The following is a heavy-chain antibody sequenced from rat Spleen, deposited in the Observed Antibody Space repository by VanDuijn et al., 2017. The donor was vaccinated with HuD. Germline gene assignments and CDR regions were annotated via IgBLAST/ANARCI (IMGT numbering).Heavy chain of an antibody. CDR2: ISPSGGST. Sequence: EVQLVESGGGLVQPGRSLKLSCAASGFTFSNYDMAWVRQAPTKGLEWVASISPSGGSTYYRDSVKGRFTISRDNAKSTLYLQMDSMRSEDTATYYCARRPGDFDCWGQGVMVTVSS. CDR3: ARRPGDFDC. CDR1: GFTFSNYD. D-gene: IGHD1-4*01. J-gene: IGHJ2*01. V-gene: IGHV5-25*01.